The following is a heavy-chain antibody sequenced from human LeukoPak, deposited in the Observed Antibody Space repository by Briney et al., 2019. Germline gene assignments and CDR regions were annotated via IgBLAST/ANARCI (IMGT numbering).Heavy chain of an antibody. CDR3: GRLGSSWYYFDY. J-gene: IGHJ4*02. Sequence: GESLKITCKGSGYRFTNYWIGWVRQMPGKGLEWMGIIYPGDSDTRYSPSLQGQVTVSADKSTSTAYLQWSGLKASDTAMYYCGRLGSSWYYFDYWDQGTLVTVSS. CDR2: IYPGDSDT. V-gene: IGHV5-51*01. D-gene: IGHD6-13*01. CDR1: GYRFTNYW.